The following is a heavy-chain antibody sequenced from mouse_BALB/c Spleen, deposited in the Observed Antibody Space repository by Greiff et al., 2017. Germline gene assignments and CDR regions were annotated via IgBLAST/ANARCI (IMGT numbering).Heavy chain of an antibody. D-gene: IGHD4-1*01. CDR3: ARDGGAGTYYFDY. CDR2: INPYNGAT. CDR1: GYSFTGYY. Sequence: EVQLQESGPELVKPGASVKISCKASGYSFTGYYMHWVKQSHVKSLEWIGRINPYNGATSYNQNFKDKASLTVDKSSSTAYMELHSLTSEDSAVYYCARDGGAGTYYFDYWGQGTTLTVSS. V-gene: IGHV1-31*01. J-gene: IGHJ2*01.